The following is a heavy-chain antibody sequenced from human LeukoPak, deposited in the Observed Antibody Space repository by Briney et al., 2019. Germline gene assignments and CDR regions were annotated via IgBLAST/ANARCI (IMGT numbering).Heavy chain of an antibody. V-gene: IGHV4-34*01. CDR2: INHSGST. Sequence: GSLRLSCAASGFTFSDYYMSWIRQPPGKGLEWIGEINHSGSTNYNPSLKSRVTISVDTSKNQFSLKLSSVTAADTAVYYCARVMEVVVSGYDAFDIWGQGTMVTVSS. CDR1: GFTFSDYY. CDR3: ARVMEVVVSGYDAFDI. J-gene: IGHJ3*02. D-gene: IGHD3-22*01.